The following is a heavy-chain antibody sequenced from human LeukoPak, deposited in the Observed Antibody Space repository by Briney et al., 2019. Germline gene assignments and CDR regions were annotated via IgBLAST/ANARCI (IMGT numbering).Heavy chain of an antibody. V-gene: IGHV4-59*01. CDR3: ARDGYYYDSSGYYRGWFDY. Sequence: SETLSLTCTVSGGSISSYYWSWIRQPPGKGLEWIGYIYYSGSTNYNPSLKSRVTISVDTSKNQFSLKLSSVTAADTAVYYCARDGYYYDSSGYYRGWFDYWGQGTLVTVSS. CDR2: IYYSGST. D-gene: IGHD3-22*01. CDR1: GGSISSYY. J-gene: IGHJ4*02.